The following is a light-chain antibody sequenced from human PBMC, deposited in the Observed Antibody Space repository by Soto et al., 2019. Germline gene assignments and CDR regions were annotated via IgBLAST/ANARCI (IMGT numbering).Light chain of an antibody. CDR3: AAWDDSLSSVV. V-gene: IGLV1-47*01. Sequence: QSVLTQPPSASGTPGQRVTISCSGSSSNIGSNYVYWYQQLPGTAPKLLIYRHNQRPSAVPERFSGAKSVTSASLAISGLRSEDEADYYCAAWDDSLSSVVFGGETTLTVL. CDR2: RHN. CDR1: SSNIGSNY. J-gene: IGLJ2*01.